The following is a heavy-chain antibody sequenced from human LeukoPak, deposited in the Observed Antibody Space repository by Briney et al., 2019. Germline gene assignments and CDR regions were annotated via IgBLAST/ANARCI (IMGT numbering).Heavy chain of an antibody. J-gene: IGHJ4*02. CDR2: IKNRSDGGTT. CDR1: GFPFSAAW. Sequence: GGSLRLSCAASGFPFSAAWMTWVRQTPGKGLECVGRIKNRSDGGTTDYPTPVKGRFASSRDDSKNTLYLQMNSLKIEDTGVYYCTTVGSSWGFDYWGQGTLVTVSS. D-gene: IGHD6-13*01. V-gene: IGHV3-15*01. CDR3: TTVGSSWGFDY.